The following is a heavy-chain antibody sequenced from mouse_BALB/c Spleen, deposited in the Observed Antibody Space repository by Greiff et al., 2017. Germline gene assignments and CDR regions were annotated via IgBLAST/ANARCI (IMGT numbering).Heavy chain of an antibody. CDR1: GYTFTSYW. CDR2: INPSTGYT. J-gene: IGHJ2*01. V-gene: IGHV1-7*01. D-gene: IGHD1-1*01. Sequence: QVQLQQSGAELAKPGASVKMSCKASGYTFTSYWMHWVKQRPGQGLEWIGYINPSTGYTEYNQKFKDKATLTADKSSSTAYMQLSSLTSEDSAVYYCEVGGNSYEGPYWGQGTTLTGSS. CDR3: EVGGNSYEGPY.